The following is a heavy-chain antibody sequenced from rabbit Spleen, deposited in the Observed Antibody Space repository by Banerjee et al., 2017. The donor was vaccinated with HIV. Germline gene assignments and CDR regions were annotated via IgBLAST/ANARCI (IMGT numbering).Heavy chain of an antibody. Sequence: QSLEESGGDLVKPGASLTLTCTASGFSFSAGYYVCWVRQAPGKGLEWIGYIDLVFGSTYYANWVNGRFTISRDNAQNTVDLRINSLTAADTATYFCARDSIYANFFSVAYALDLWGQGTLVTVS. D-gene: IGHD6-1*01. CDR3: ARDSIYANFFSVAYALDL. CDR1: GFSFSAGYY. J-gene: IGHJ4*01. V-gene: IGHV1S40*01. CDR2: IDLVFGST.